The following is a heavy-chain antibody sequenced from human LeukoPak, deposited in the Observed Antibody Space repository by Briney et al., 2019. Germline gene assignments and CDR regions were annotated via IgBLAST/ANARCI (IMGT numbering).Heavy chain of an antibody. J-gene: IGHJ3*02. Sequence: GGSLRLSCAASAFSASTNYMSWVRQAPGKGLEWVSFFYSSGTTFYADSVKGRFTISRDNSKNTVFLQMNSLRAEDTAMYYCAITREYAFDIWGQGTVVTVSS. D-gene: IGHD7-27*01. CDR1: AFSASTNY. V-gene: IGHV3-53*01. CDR2: FYSSGTT. CDR3: AITREYAFDI.